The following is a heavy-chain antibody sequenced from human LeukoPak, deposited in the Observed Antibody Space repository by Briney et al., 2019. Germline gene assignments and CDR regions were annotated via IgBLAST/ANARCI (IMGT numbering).Heavy chain of an antibody. J-gene: IGHJ4*02. V-gene: IGHV1-2*06. CDR1: GYTFTGYY. D-gene: IGHD1-26*01. CDR2: NNPNSGGT. CDR3: AREVGVGATSRSFDY. Sequence: ASVKVSCTASGYTFTGYYMHWVRQAPGQGLEWMGRNNPNSGGTNYAQRFQGRVTMTRDTSISTAYMELSSLRSEDTAVYYCAREVGVGATSRSFDYWGQGTLVTVSS.